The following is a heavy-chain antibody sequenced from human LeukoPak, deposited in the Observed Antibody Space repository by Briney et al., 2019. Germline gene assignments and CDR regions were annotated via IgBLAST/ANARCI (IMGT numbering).Heavy chain of an antibody. CDR1: GFTVSSNY. CDR3: AREEKWELRGFDY. Sequence: GGSLRLSCAASGFTVSSNYMSWVRRAPGKGLEWVSVIYSGGSTYYADSVKGRFTISRDNSKNTLCLQMNSLRAEDTAVYYCAREEKWELRGFDYWGQGTLVTVSS. CDR2: IYSGGST. J-gene: IGHJ4*02. D-gene: IGHD1-26*01. V-gene: IGHV3-53*01.